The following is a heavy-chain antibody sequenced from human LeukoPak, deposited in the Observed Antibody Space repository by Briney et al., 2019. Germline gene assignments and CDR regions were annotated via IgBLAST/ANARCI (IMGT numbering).Heavy chain of an antibody. V-gene: IGHV3-13*01. CDR1: GFTFSSYD. CDR2: IGTAGDT. D-gene: IGHD3-10*01. Sequence: GGSLRLSCAASGFTFSSYDMHWVRHATGKGLEWVSAIGTAGDTYYPGSVKGRFTISRENAKNSLYLQMNSLRAGDTAVYYCARGYGSGSYFFGMDVWGQGTTVTVSS. CDR3: ARGYGSGSYFFGMDV. J-gene: IGHJ6*02.